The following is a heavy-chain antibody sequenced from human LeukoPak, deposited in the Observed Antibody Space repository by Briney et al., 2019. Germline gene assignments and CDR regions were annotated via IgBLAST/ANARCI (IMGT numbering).Heavy chain of an antibody. Sequence: GGSLRLSCAASGFTFDDYTMHWVRQAPGKGLEWVSLISWDGGSTYYADSVKGRFTISRDNSKNTLYLQMNSLRAEDTAVYYCAKNLLRVVVPAAIGVWGQGTLVTVSS. J-gene: IGHJ4*02. CDR1: GFTFDDYT. V-gene: IGHV3-43*01. D-gene: IGHD2-2*01. CDR2: ISWDGGST. CDR3: AKNLLRVVVPAAIGV.